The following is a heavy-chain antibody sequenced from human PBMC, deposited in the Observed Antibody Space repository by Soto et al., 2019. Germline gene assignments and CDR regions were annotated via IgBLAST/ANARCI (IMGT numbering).Heavy chain of an antibody. D-gene: IGHD1-26*01. CDR3: ARGQSGDKVDY. CDR1: GGSISSGDYN. V-gene: IGHV4-30-4*01. J-gene: IGHJ4*02. Sequence: QVQLQESGPGLVEPSQTLSLTCIVSGGSISSGDYNWNWIRQLPGTGLEWIGHIYGGGNTYSNPSFKSRVTISLDTSKNQFSLNLYSVTAADTAVYFCARGQSGDKVDYWGQGTLVTVSS. CDR2: IYGGGNT.